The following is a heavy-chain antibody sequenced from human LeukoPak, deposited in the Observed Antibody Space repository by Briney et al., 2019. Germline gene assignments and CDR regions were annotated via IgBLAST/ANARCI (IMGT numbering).Heavy chain of an antibody. V-gene: IGHV1-18*01. CDR3: AAGLVDCSGGSCYSPFDY. D-gene: IGHD2-15*01. Sequence: VASVKVSCKASGYTFTSYGISWVRQAPGQGLEWMGWISAYNGNTNYAQTLQGRVTMTTDTSTSTAYMELRSLRSDDTAVYYCAAGLVDCSGGSCYSPFDYWGQGALVTVSS. CDR2: ISAYNGNT. J-gene: IGHJ4*02. CDR1: GYTFTSYG.